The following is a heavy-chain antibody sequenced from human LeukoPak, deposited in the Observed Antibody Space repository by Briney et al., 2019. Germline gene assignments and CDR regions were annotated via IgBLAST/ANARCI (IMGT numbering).Heavy chain of an antibody. V-gene: IGHV1-8*01. J-gene: IGHJ6*03. Sequence: ASVKVSCKASGYTFTSYDINWVRQATGQRLEWMGWMNPNSGNTGYAQKFQGRVTMTRNTSISTAYMELSSLRSEDTAVYYCARGPRFLEWLRYYYYYMDVWGKGTTVTVSS. D-gene: IGHD3-3*01. CDR2: MNPNSGNT. CDR3: ARGPRFLEWLRYYYYYMDV. CDR1: GYTFTSYD.